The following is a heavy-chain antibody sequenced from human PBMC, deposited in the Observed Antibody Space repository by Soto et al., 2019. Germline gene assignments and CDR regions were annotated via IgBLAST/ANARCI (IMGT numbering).Heavy chain of an antibody. D-gene: IGHD2-15*01. CDR2: IWYDGSNK. CDR1: GFTFSSYG. J-gene: IGHJ5*02. Sequence: PGGSLRLSCAASGFTFSSYGMHWVRQAPGKGLEWVAVIWYDGSNKYYADSVKGRFTISRDNSKNTLYLQMNSLRAEDTAVYYCARDPCSGGSCYSSWFDPWGQGTLVTSPQ. CDR3: ARDPCSGGSCYSSWFDP. V-gene: IGHV3-33*01.